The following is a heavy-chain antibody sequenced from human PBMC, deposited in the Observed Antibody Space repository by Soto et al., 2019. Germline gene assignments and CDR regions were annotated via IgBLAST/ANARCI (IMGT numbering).Heavy chain of an antibody. Sequence: QVQLVESWGGLVKPGGSLRLSCTASGFTFTDHYMTWTRQAPGKGLEWVSYINSGGSNIYYADSVRGRFTNSRDNAKNSVYLQMSSMIAEDTDIYYCARDIRGANWGQGTLVIVST. V-gene: IGHV3-11*01. CDR2: INSGGSNI. D-gene: IGHD3-10*01. CDR1: GFTFTDHY. CDR3: ARDIRGAN. J-gene: IGHJ1*01.